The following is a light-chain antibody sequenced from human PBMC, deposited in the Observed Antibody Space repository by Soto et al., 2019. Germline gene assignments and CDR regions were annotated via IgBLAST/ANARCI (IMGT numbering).Light chain of an antibody. J-gene: IGLJ1*01. CDR1: SSDVGGYNL. V-gene: IGLV2-23*01. CDR2: EGT. Sequence: QSALTQPASVSGSPGQSITVSCAGTSSDVGGYNLVSWYQQHPGKAPKLIIYEGTERPSGISPRFSGSKSGNTASLTISGLQAEDEADYYCSSYTSSSIYVFGSGTKATVL. CDR3: SSYTSSSIYV.